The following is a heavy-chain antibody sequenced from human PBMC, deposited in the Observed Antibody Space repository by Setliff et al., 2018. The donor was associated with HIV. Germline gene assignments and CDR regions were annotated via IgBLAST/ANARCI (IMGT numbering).Heavy chain of an antibody. CDR1: GGSLSSYY. V-gene: IGHV4-34*01. D-gene: IGHD3-9*01. CDR2: INPSGSP. CDR3: ARTPGTIWGYDY. J-gene: IGHJ4*02. Sequence: SETLSLTCDGYGGSLSSYYWTWIRQAPGKGLEWIGEINPSGSPDYNPSLKSRVTISVDTSRKQSSLKLNSVTAADTAVYYCARTPGTIWGYDYWGQGTLVTVTS.